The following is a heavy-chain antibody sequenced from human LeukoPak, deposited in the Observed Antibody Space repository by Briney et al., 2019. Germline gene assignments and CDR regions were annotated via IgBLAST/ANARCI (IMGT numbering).Heavy chain of an antibody. D-gene: IGHD2-2*01. CDR3: AKSLESTNYYYHMDV. V-gene: IGHV3-23*01. CDR1: GVTFGDYA. CDR2: ISGSGGST. J-gene: IGHJ6*03. Sequence: GGSLRLSCTTSGVTFGDYAMSWVRRAPGKGLEWVSAISGSGGSTYYADSVKGRFTISRDNSKNTLYLQTNSLRAEDTAVYYCAKSLESTNYYYHMDVWGKGTTVTISS.